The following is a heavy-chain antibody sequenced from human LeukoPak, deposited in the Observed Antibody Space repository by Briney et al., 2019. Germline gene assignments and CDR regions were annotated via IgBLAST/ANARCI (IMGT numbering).Heavy chain of an antibody. CDR3: AKDRIRGYDFWSGDY. CDR1: GFTFSNYA. D-gene: IGHD3-3*01. V-gene: IGHV3-23*01. J-gene: IGHJ4*02. Sequence: GGSLRLSCAASGFTFSNYAMSWVRQAPGKGLDWVSSISGSGGSTYYADSVKGRFTISRDNSRNTLYLQMNSLRAEDTAIYYCAKDRIRGYDFWSGDYWGQGTLVTVSS. CDR2: ISGSGGST.